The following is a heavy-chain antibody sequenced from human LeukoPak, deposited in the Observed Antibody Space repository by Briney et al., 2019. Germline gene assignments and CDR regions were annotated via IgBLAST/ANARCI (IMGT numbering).Heavy chain of an antibody. D-gene: IGHD3-22*01. J-gene: IGHJ4*02. CDR2: IIPIFGTA. CDR3: ARSKYYYDSSGYYYPYLDY. V-gene: IGHV1-69*13. Sequence: GAPVKVSCKASGGTFSSYAISWVRQAPGQGLEWMGGIIPIFGTANYAQKFQGRVTITADESTSTAYMELSSLRSEDTAVYYCARSKYYYDSSGYYYPYLDYWGQGTLVTVSS. CDR1: GGTFSSYA.